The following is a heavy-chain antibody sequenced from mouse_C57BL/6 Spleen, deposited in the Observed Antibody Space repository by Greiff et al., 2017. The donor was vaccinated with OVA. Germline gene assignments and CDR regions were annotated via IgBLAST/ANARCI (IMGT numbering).Heavy chain of an antibody. CDR3: ARSGAPITTVVAPYYYAMDY. D-gene: IGHD1-1*01. Sequence: QVQLKESGPGILQSSQTLSLTCSFSGFSLSTSGMGVSWIRQPSGKGLEWLAHIYWDDDKRYNPSLKSRLTISKDTSRNQVFLKITSVDTADTATYYCARSGAPITTVVAPYYYAMDYWGQGTSVTVSS. CDR2: IYWDDDK. CDR1: GFSLSTSGMG. V-gene: IGHV8-12*01. J-gene: IGHJ4*01.